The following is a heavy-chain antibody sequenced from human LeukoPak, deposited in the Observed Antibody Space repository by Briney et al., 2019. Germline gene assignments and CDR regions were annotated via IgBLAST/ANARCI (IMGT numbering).Heavy chain of an antibody. D-gene: IGHD6-19*01. CDR2: INHSGST. Sequence: SETLSLTCAVYGGSFSGYYWSWIRQPPGKGLEWIGEINHSGSTNYNPSLKSRVTISVDTSKNQFSLRLSSMTAADTAVYFCARGFVDSSGWYDYFQHWGQGTLVTVSS. CDR1: GGSFSGYY. J-gene: IGHJ1*01. V-gene: IGHV4-34*01. CDR3: ARGFVDSSGWYDYFQH.